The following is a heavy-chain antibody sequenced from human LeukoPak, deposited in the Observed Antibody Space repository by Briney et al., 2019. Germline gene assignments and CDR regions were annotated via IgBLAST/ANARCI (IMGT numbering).Heavy chain of an antibody. Sequence: ASVKVSCKASGYTFTGYYMHWVRQAPGQGLEWMGWINPNSGGTNYAQKFQGRVTMTRNASISTAYMELSSLRSEDTAVYYCARVGNYGLRNYWGQGTLVTVSS. CDR2: INPNSGGT. J-gene: IGHJ4*02. CDR1: GYTFTGYY. D-gene: IGHD3-16*01. CDR3: ARVGNYGLRNY. V-gene: IGHV1-2*02.